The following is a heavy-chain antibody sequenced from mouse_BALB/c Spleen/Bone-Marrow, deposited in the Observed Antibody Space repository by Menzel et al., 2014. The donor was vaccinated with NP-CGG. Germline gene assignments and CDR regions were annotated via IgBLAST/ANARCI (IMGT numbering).Heavy chain of an antibody. D-gene: IGHD1-1*01. CDR2: ISSGSSTI. V-gene: IGHV5-17*02. CDR3: VRSGSSSGYFDY. CDR1: GFTFSSFG. Sequence: DVKLVESGGGLVQPGGSRELSCAASGFTFSSFGMHWVRQAPEKGLEWVAYISSGSSTIYYGDTVMGRFTISRDNPKNTLFLQMTSLRSGDTATYYCVRSGSSSGYFDYWGQGTTLTVSS. J-gene: IGHJ2*01.